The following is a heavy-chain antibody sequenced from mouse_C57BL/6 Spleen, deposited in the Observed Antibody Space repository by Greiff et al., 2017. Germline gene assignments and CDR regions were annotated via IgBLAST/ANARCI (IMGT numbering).Heavy chain of an antibody. CDR1: GYAFSSSW. V-gene: IGHV1-82*01. J-gene: IGHJ4*01. D-gene: IGHD1-1*01. Sequence: QVQLQQSGPELVKPGASVKISCTASGYAFSSSWMNWVKQRPGKGLEWIGRIYPGDGDTNYNGKFQGKATLTADKSSSTAYMQLSRLPSGDSAVYVCAGEYCASSYSLYGMDYWGQGTLVTVSA. CDR2: IYPGDGDT. CDR3: AGEYCASSYSLYGMDY.